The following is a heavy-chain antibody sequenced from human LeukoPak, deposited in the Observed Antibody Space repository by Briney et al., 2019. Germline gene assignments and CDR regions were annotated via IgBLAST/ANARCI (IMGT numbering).Heavy chain of an antibody. V-gene: IGHV1-2*02. CDR1: GYTFTGYY. Sequence: ASVKVSCKASGYTFTGYYMHWVRQAPGQGLEWMGWINPKSGGTNYAQKFQGRVTITADKSTSTAYMELSSLRSEDTAVYYCARDQPSIIDPWGQGTLVTVSS. CDR3: ARDQPSIIDP. D-gene: IGHD2-2*01. CDR2: INPKSGGT. J-gene: IGHJ5*02.